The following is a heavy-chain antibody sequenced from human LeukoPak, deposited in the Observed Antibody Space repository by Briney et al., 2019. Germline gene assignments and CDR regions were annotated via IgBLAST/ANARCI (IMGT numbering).Heavy chain of an antibody. CDR2: IIPIFGTA. D-gene: IGHD3-22*01. CDR1: EGTFSSYA. J-gene: IGHJ3*02. CDR3: AREEGLGVVMTDI. V-gene: IGHV1-69*13. Sequence: SVKVSCTASEGTFSSYAISWVRQAPGQGLEWMGGIIPIFGTANYAQKFQGRVTITADESTSTAYMELSSLRSEDTAVYYCAREEGLGVVMTDIWGQGTMVTVSS.